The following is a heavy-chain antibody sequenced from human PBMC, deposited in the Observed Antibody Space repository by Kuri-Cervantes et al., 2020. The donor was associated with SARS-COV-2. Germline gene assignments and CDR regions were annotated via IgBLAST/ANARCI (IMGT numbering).Heavy chain of an antibody. V-gene: IGHV1-69*13. CDR1: GGTFSSYA. CDR2: IIPIFGTA. CDR3: ARDLSYYDILTGYYYNWFDP. Sequence: SVKVSCKASGGTFSSYATSWVRQAPGQGLEWMGGIIPIFGTANYAQKFQGRVTITADESTSTAYMELSSLRSEDTAVYYCARDLSYYDILTGYYYNWFDPWGQGTLVTVSS. J-gene: IGHJ5*02. D-gene: IGHD3-9*01.